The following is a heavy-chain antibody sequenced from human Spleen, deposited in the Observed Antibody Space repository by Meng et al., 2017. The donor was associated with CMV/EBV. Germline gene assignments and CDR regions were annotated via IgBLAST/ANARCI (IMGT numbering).Heavy chain of an antibody. Sequence: GESLKISCAASGYTFKNFWMHWVRQTPGKGLVWVSRINGDGSDTNYADSVKGRFTVSRDSADNTLYLQMNSLRVEDTAVYYYAREGPNSGWYVDYWGQGILVTVSS. CDR2: INGDGSDT. V-gene: IGHV3-74*01. CDR1: GYTFKNFW. J-gene: IGHJ4*02. D-gene: IGHD6-19*01. CDR3: AREGPNSGWYVDY.